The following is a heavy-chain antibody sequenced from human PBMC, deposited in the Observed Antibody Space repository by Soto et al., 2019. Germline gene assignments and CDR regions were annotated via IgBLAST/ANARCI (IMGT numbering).Heavy chain of an antibody. V-gene: IGHV1-69*05. D-gene: IGHD4-17*01. CDR2: IIPIFGTA. Sequence: ASVKVSCKASGGTFSSYAISWVRQAPGQGLEWMGGIIPIFGTANYAQKFQGRVTMTRNTSISTAYMELSSLRSEDTAVYYCARSTVTLYYYYYYGMDVWGQGTTVTVSS. CDR1: GGTFSSYA. CDR3: ARSTVTLYYYYYYGMDV. J-gene: IGHJ6*02.